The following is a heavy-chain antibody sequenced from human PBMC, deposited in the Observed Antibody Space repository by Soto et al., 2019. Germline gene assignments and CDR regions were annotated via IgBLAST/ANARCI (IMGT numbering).Heavy chain of an antibody. CDR1: GFTFSSYS. J-gene: IGHJ6*02. CDR2: ISSSSSYI. Sequence: GGSLRLSCAASGFTFSSYSMNWVRQAPGKGLEWISSISSSSSYIYYADSVKGRFTISRDNAKNSLYLQMNSLRAEGTAVYYCARVQQWLVDSYGMDVWGQGTTVTVSS. CDR3: ARVQQWLVDSYGMDV. D-gene: IGHD6-19*01. V-gene: IGHV3-21*01.